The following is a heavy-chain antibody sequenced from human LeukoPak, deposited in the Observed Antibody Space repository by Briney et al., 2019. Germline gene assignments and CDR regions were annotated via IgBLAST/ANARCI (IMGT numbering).Heavy chain of an antibody. D-gene: IGHD4-23*01. J-gene: IGHJ3*02. CDR3: ARDRGGKAVEAFDI. CDR1: GGSISSGDYY. V-gene: IGHV4-30-4*08. Sequence: PSQTLSLTCTVSGGSISSGDYYWSWIRQPPGKGLEWIGYIYYSGSAYYNPSLKSRVTISVDTSKNQFSLKLSSVTAADTAVYYCARDRGGKAVEAFDIRGQGTMVTVSS. CDR2: IYYSGSA.